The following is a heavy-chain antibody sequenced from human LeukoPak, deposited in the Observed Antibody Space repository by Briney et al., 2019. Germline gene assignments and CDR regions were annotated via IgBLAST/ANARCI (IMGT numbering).Heavy chain of an antibody. Sequence: GGSLRLSCEVSGFTFRSYWMSWVRQAPGKGLEWVANIKEDGSEKYYVDSVKGRFTISRDNAKNSLYLQMNSLRAEDTAVYYCARPPPTYPTHSYYYYMDVWGKGTTVTISS. CDR2: IKEDGSEK. D-gene: IGHD2-2*01. V-gene: IGHV3-7*01. CDR3: ARPPPTYPTHSYYYYMDV. CDR1: GFTFRSYW. J-gene: IGHJ6*03.